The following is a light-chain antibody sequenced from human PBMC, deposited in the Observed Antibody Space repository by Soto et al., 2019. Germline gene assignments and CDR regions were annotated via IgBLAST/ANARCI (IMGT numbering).Light chain of an antibody. CDR3: CSYAVSSTLDVV. J-gene: IGLJ2*01. CDR1: SSDVGSYNL. V-gene: IGLV2-23*02. CDR2: EVS. Sequence: QSALTQPASVSGSPGQSITISCTGTSSDVGSYNLVSWYQQHPGKAPKLMIYEVSKRPSGVSNRFSGSKSGNTASLTVSGLQAEDEADYYCCSYAVSSTLDVVFGGGIKLTVL.